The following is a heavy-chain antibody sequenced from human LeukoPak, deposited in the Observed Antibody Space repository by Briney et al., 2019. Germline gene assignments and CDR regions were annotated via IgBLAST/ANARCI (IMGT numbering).Heavy chain of an antibody. Sequence: ASVKVSCKASGYTFTSYDINWVRQATGQGLEWMGWMNPNSGNTGYAQKFQGRVTVTRNTSISTAYMELSSLRSEDTAVYYCARAASESLNYYGSGSYPNWFDPWGQGTLVTVSS. CDR2: MNPNSGNT. CDR1: GYTFTSYD. CDR3: ARAASESLNYYGSGSYPNWFDP. J-gene: IGHJ5*02. V-gene: IGHV1-8*01. D-gene: IGHD3-10*01.